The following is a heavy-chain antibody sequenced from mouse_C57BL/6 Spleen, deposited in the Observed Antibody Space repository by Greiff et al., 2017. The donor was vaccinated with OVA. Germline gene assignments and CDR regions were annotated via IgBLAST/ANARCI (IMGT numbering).Heavy chain of an antibody. CDR2: IYPGNSDT. D-gene: IGHD1-1*01. CDR1: GYTFTSYW. J-gene: IGHJ2*01. Sequence: EVQLQQSGTVLARPGASVKMSCKTSGYTFTSYWMHWVKQRPGQGLEWIGAIYPGNSDTSYNQKFKGKAKLTAVTSASTAYMELSSLTNEDSAVYYCTRPPITTVAAHGGNYFDYWGQGTTLTVSS. V-gene: IGHV1-5*01. CDR3: TRPPITTVAAHGGNYFDY.